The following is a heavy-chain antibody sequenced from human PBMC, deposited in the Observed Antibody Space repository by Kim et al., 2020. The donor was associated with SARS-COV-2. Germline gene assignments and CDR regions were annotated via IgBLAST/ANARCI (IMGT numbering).Heavy chain of an antibody. CDR2: ISWNSGSI. CDR3: ALCGVTTKLCWYFDL. D-gene: IGHD4-17*01. V-gene: IGHV3-9*01. Sequence: GGSLRLSCAASGFTFDDYAMHWVRQAPGKGLEWVSGISWNSGSIGYADSVKGRFTISRDNAKNSLYLQMNSLRAEDTALYYCALCGVTTKLCWYFDLWGR. J-gene: IGHJ2*01. CDR1: GFTFDDYA.